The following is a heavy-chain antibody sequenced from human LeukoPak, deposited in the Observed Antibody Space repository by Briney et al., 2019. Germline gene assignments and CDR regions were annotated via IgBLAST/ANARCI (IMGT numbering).Heavy chain of an antibody. Sequence: ASVKVSCKASGYTFTGYYLHWVRQAPGQGPEWMGWINPNSGDTDYAQKFQGRVTMTRDTSISTAYLELSSLRSDDTAVYCCARDQDKWGQGTLVTVSS. CDR1: GYTFTGYY. J-gene: IGHJ4*02. CDR2: INPNSGDT. CDR3: ARDQDK. V-gene: IGHV1-2*02.